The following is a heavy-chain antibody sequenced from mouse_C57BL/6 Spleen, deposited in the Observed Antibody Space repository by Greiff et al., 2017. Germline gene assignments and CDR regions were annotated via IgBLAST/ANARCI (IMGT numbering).Heavy chain of an antibody. D-gene: IGHD1-2*01. J-gene: IGHJ1*03. V-gene: IGHV5-9-1*02. Sequence: EVMLVESGAGLVKPGGSLKLSCAASGFTFSSYAMSWVRQTPEKRLEWVAYISSGGDYIYYADTVKGRFTISRDNARNTLYLQMSSLTAEDTAMYCLTITTAVYWYFDVWGTGATVTVSS. CDR1: GFTFSSYA. CDR3: TITTAVYWYFDV. CDR2: ISSGGDYI.